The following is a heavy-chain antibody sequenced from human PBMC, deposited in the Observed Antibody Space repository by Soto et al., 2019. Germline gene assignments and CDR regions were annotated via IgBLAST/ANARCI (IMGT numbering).Heavy chain of an antibody. CDR2: IFYSGST. J-gene: IGHJ5*01. Sequence: SETLSLTCNVSGGPIRSSSYYWDWIRQPPGKGLEWIGSIFYSGSTFYNPSLNSRVIISVDTSSNQFPLKLSSAPAADTALYYGASHGRAGWRFFDSWGQVTRVTVSS. CDR3: ASHGRAGWRFFDS. D-gene: IGHD6-19*01. V-gene: IGHV4-39*01. CDR1: GGPIRSSSYY.